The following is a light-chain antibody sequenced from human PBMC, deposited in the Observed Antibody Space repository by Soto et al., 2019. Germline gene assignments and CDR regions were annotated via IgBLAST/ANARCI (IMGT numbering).Light chain of an antibody. Sequence: DIVLTQSPCTLSLSPGERATLSCRTSQSVSSSYFAWYQQKPGQAPRLLISGASSRATGIPDRFRGSGSGTDFTLTVSRLEPEDFAVYYCQQCGSTPLTFGGGTKVDI. V-gene: IGKV3-20*01. CDR2: GAS. CDR1: QSVSSSY. CDR3: QQCGSTPLT. J-gene: IGKJ4*01.